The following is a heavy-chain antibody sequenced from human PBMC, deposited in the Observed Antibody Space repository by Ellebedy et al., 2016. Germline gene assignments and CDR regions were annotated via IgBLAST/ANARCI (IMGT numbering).Heavy chain of an antibody. CDR2: INHSGST. CDR3: ARQPVRGVIIKGDY. V-gene: IGHV4-34*01. CDR1: GGSFSGYY. J-gene: IGHJ4*02. Sequence: GSLRLXXAVYGGSFSGYYWSWIRQPPGKGLEWIGEINHSGSTNYNPSLKSRVTISVDTSKNQFSLKLSSVTAADTAVYYCARQPVRGVIIKGDYWGQGTLVTVSS. D-gene: IGHD3-10*01.